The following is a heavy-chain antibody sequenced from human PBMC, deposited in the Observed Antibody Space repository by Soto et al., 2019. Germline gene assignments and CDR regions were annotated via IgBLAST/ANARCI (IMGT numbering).Heavy chain of an antibody. D-gene: IGHD3-3*02. J-gene: IGHJ4*02. V-gene: IGHV1-2*02. CDR1: GYTFSGYY. Sequence: QVQLVQSGAEVKKPGASVKVSCKASGYTFSGYYMHWVRQAPGQGLEWMGWINTLSGDTSFPQKCQGRLAMTRDTSIDTAFMEVSRLTSDDTAIYYCARSLLKVILPLGYWAQGTLVSVSS. CDR2: INTLSGDT. CDR3: ARSLLKVILPLGY.